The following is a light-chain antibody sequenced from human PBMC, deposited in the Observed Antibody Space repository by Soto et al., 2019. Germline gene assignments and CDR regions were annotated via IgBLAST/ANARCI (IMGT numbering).Light chain of an antibody. CDR2: GAS. CDR1: QSVSSSY. Sequence: EIVLTQSPGTLSLSPGERATLSCRASQSVSSSYLAWYQQKPGQAPRQLIYGASSRATGIPDSGSGSGTDFTLTITRLEPEDFAVYYCQHYRTSFGGGTRVEIK. J-gene: IGKJ4*01. CDR3: QHYRTS. V-gene: IGKV3-20*01.